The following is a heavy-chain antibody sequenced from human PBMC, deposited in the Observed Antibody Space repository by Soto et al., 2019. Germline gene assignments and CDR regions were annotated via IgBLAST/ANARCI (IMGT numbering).Heavy chain of an antibody. CDR2: IIPIFGTA. J-gene: IGHJ6*02. CDR3: AGVPYDFWSSYSAGGMDV. V-gene: IGHV1-69*01. CDR1: GGTFSSYA. Sequence: QVQLVQSGAEVKKPGSSVKVSCNASGGTFSSYAISWVRQAPGQGLEWMGGIIPIFGTANYAQKFQGRVTIAAEESTSTADMGPSSLRSEDTAVYYCAGVPYDFWSSYSAGGMDVCGQETTATVSS. D-gene: IGHD3-3*01.